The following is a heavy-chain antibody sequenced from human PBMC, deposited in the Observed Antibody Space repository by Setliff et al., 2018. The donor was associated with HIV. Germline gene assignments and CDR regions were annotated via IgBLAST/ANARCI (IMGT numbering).Heavy chain of an antibody. V-gene: IGHV3-7*03. Sequence: GGSLRLSCAASGFTFSTYWMSWFRQAPGKGLEWVANIKENGDEKYYVDSVKGRFTISRDNAKNSLYLQMSSLRVEDTAVYYCARSVPDSAYRPTDYWGQGTLVTVSS. J-gene: IGHJ4*02. CDR1: GFTFSTYW. CDR2: IKENGDEK. CDR3: ARSVPDSAYRPTDY. D-gene: IGHD3-22*01.